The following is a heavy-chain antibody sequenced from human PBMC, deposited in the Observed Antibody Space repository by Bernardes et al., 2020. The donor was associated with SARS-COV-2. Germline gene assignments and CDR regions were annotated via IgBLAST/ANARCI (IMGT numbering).Heavy chain of an antibody. D-gene: IGHD3-3*01. CDR2: IYYSGST. Sequence: SETLSLTCTVSGGSISSGGYYWSWIRQHPGKGLEWIGYIYYSGSTYYNPSLKSRVTISVDTSKNQFSLKLSSVTAADTAVYYCAIGIPQSITIFGVVIPGNWFDPWGQGTLVTVSS. CDR1: GGSISSGGYY. CDR3: AIGIPQSITIFGVVIPGNWFDP. V-gene: IGHV4-31*03. J-gene: IGHJ5*02.